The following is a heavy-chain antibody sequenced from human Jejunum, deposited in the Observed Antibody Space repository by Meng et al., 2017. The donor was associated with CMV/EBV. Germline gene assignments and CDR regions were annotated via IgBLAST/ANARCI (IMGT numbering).Heavy chain of an antibody. J-gene: IGHJ3*02. CDR2: INFDGSVE. D-gene: IGHD2-2*01. V-gene: IGHV3-7*01. CDR3: ARNYPRNCASINCPGAYDI. Sequence: YWMTWVRHFPGKGLEWVANINFDGSVEYYVDSARGRFTIARDNAKNSLSLQMNSLRAEDTAVYYCARNYPRNCASINCPGAYDIWGQGTVVTVSS. CDR1: YW.